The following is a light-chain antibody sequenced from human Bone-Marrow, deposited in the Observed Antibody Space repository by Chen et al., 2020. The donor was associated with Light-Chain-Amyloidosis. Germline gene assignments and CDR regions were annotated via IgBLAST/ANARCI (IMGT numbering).Light chain of an antibody. V-gene: IGLV3-25*02. J-gene: IGLJ2*01. Sequence: SYELTQPPSVSVSPGQTARITCSGDDLPTKYAYWYQQKPGQAPVLVIHRDTERPSGISERFSGSSAGTQATLTSREVQEKAGADYHGNTEYSSVADEVILGGGT. CDR1: DLPTKY. CDR2: RDT. CDR3: NTEYSSVADEVI.